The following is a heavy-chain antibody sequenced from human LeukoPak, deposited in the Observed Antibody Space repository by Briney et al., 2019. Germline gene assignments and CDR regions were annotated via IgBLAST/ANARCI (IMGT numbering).Heavy chain of an antibody. V-gene: IGHV3-30-3*01. Sequence: GRSLRLSCAASGFTFSSYAMHWVRQAPGKGLEWVAVISYDGSNKYYADSVKGRFTISRDNSKNTLYLQMNSPRAEDTAVYYCARAAQTVVTASVPDYWGQGTLVTVSS. CDR2: ISYDGSNK. CDR3: ARAAQTVVTASVPDY. J-gene: IGHJ4*02. CDR1: GFTFSSYA. D-gene: IGHD2-21*02.